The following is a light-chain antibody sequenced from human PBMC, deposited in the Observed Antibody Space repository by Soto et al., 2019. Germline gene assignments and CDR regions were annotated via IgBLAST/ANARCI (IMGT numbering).Light chain of an antibody. CDR3: QQYNDYPWT. CDR1: QSISSW. Sequence: DIQMTQSPSTLSASVGDRVTITCRASQSISSWLAWYQQKPGKAPKLLIYKASSLESGVPSRFSGSGSGTEFTLTISSLQPDDFATYYCQQYNDYPWTFGQGXXX. J-gene: IGKJ1*01. CDR2: KAS. V-gene: IGKV1-5*03.